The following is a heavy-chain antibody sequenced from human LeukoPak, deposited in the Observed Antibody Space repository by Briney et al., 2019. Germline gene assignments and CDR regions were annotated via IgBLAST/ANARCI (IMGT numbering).Heavy chain of an antibody. V-gene: IGHV4-31*03. CDR3: ARGWQLWSPPDY. CDR2: IYYSGST. D-gene: IGHD5-18*01. J-gene: IGHJ4*02. Sequence: SETLSLTCTVSGGSISSGGYSWSWIRQHPGKGLEWIGYIYYSGSTYYNPSLKSRVTISVDTSKNQFSLKLSSVTAADTAVYYCARGWQLWSPPDYWGQGTLVTVSS. CDR1: GGSISSGGYS.